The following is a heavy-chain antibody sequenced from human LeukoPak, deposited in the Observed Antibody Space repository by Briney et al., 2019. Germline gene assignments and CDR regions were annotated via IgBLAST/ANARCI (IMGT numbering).Heavy chain of an antibody. CDR3: AKDMTGTTISSYFDY. CDR1: GFTFSSYA. CDR2: ISGSGGST. Sequence: GGSLRLACAASGFTFSSYAMSWVRQAPGKGLEWVSAISGSGGSTYYADSVKGRFTISRDNSKNTLYLQMNSLRAEDTAVYYCAKDMTGTTISSYFDYWGQGTLVTVS. V-gene: IGHV3-23*01. J-gene: IGHJ4*02. D-gene: IGHD1-1*01.